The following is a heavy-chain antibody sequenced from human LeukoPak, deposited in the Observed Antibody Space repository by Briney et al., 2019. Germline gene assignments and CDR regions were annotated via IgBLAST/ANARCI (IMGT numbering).Heavy chain of an antibody. Sequence: TSETLSLTCTVSGGSLSSYYWSWIRQPPGKGLEWIGYIYYSGSTNYNPSLKSRVTISVDTCKHQFSLKLSSVDHPERIVYYCARGLVVVAATSGWFDPWGQGTLVTVSS. V-gene: IGHV4-59*01. CDR3: ARGLVVVAATSGWFDP. CDR2: IYYSGST. J-gene: IGHJ5*02. CDR1: GGSLSSYY. D-gene: IGHD2-15*01.